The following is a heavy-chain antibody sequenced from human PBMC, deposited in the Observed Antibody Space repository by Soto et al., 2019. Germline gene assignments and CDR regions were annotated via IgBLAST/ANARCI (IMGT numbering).Heavy chain of an antibody. D-gene: IGHD4-17*01. CDR1: GFTVSSNY. V-gene: IGHV3-66*01. CDR2: IYSGGST. CDR3: ARENDYGNGWFDP. J-gene: IGHJ5*02. Sequence: GGSLRLSCAVSGFTVSSNYISWVRQAPGKGLEWVSVIYSGGSTYYADSVKGRFTISRDNSKNTLYLQMNSLRAEDTAVYYCARENDYGNGWFDPWGQGTLVTVSS.